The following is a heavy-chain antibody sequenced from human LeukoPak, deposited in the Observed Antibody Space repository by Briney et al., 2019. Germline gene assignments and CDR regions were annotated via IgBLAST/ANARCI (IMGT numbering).Heavy chain of an antibody. V-gene: IGHV3-21*01. D-gene: IGHD2-2*01. CDR3: ARGFAVPAAMGRMEWFDP. Sequence: KSGGSLRLSCAASGFTFSSYSMNWVRQAPGKGLEWVSSISSSSSYIYYADSVKGRFTISRDNAKNSLYLQMNSLRAEDTAVYYCARGFAVPAAMGRMEWFDPWGQGTLVTVSS. CDR2: ISSSSSYI. CDR1: GFTFSSYS. J-gene: IGHJ5*02.